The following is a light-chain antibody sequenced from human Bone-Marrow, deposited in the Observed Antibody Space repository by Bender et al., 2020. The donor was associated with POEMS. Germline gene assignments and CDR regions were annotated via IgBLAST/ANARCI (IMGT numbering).Light chain of an antibody. V-gene: IGLV2-14*01. CDR1: SSDIGDYYY. Sequence: QSALTQPASVSGSPGQSITISCAGSSSDIGDYYYVSWYQQHPGQAPKLIIYDVSNRPSGVSHRFSGSKSGNTASLSISGLQAEDEADYYCSSYTNTNTKVFGGGTKVTVL. CDR2: DVS. J-gene: IGLJ2*01. CDR3: SSYTNTNTKV.